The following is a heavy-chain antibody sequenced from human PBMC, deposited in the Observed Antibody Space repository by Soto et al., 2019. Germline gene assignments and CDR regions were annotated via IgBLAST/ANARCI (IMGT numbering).Heavy chain of an antibody. CDR3: AKDSVVVAATMDYFDY. J-gene: IGHJ4*02. CDR1: GFTFSSYA. Sequence: GGSLRLSCAASGFTFSSYAMIWVRQAPGKGLEWVSAISGSGGSTYYADSVKGRFTISRDNSKNTLYLQMNSLRAEDTAVYYCAKDSVVVAATMDYFDYRGQGTLVTVSS. V-gene: IGHV3-23*01. D-gene: IGHD2-15*01. CDR2: ISGSGGST.